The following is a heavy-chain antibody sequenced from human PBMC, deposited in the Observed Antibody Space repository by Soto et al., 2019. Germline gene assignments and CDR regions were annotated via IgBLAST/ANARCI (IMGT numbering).Heavy chain of an antibody. J-gene: IGHJ6*02. CDR2: IAYSGST. CDR3: ARGGRRSHGMDV. Sequence: SETLSLTCTVSGASVSRSYWSWIRQPPGKGLEWIGYIAYSGSTNSDPSLESRVTISVDTSKNQLSLKLSSVTAADTAVYYCARGGRRSHGMDVWGQGTTVTVSS. CDR1: GASVSRSY. V-gene: IGHV4-59*02.